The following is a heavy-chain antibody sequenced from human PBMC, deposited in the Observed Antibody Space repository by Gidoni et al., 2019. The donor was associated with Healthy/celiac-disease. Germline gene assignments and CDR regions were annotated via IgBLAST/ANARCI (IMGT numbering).Heavy chain of an antibody. CDR2: ISGSGGST. V-gene: IGHV3-23*01. CDR3: AKSLDDYGDPFDY. J-gene: IGHJ4*02. CDR1: RFTFSSYA. D-gene: IGHD4-17*01. Sequence: EVQLLESGGGLVQPGGSLRLSCAASRFTFSSYAMSWVRQAPGKGLEWVSAISGSGGSTYYADSVKGRFTISRDNSKNTLYLQMNSLGAEDTAVYYCAKSLDDYGDPFDYWGQGTLVTVSS.